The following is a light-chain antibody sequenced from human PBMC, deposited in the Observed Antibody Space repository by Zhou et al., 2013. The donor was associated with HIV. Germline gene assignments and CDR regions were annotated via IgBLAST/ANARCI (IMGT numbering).Light chain of an antibody. CDR1: QSLSSDY. V-gene: IGKV3-15*01. J-gene: IGKJ1*01. Sequence: DIVLTQSPGFLSLSPGESATLSCRASQSLSSDYLSWYQQQPGRSPRLLIYAASSRATDVPARFSGSGSGTDFTLTVSSLQSEDVAVYYCHQYNNWPPGGTFGQGTKVEIK. CDR2: AAS. CDR3: HQYNNWPPGGT.